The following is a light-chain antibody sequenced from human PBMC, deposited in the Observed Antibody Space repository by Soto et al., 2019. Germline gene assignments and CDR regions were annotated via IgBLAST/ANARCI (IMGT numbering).Light chain of an antibody. V-gene: IGLV1-44*01. CDR2: SNT. CDR1: SSNIGSHT. Sequence: QAVVTQPTSASGTPGQTIDISCSGGSSNIGSHTVNWYQQLPGTAPRLLIYSNTQRPSGVPDRFSGSKSGTSASLAISGLQSEYEGDYYCAAWDDSLNGVVFGGGTKVTVL. J-gene: IGLJ2*01. CDR3: AAWDDSLNGVV.